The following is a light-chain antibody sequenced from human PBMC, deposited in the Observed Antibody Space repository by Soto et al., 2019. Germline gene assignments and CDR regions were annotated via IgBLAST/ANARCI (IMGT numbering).Light chain of an antibody. CDR1: QSVSSSY. V-gene: IGKV3-20*01. Sequence: DIVLTQSPGTLSLSPGDRATLSCRASQSVSSSYLAWYQQKPGQAPRPLIYGASSRASGIPDRFSGSGSGTDFTLTISRLEPEDFAVYYCQQYGSSPWTFGQGTKVEIK. J-gene: IGKJ1*01. CDR2: GAS. CDR3: QQYGSSPWT.